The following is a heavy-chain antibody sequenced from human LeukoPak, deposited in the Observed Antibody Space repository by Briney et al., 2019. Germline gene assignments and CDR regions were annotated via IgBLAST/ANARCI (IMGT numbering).Heavy chain of an antibody. J-gene: IGHJ4*02. D-gene: IGHD2-2*01. CDR1: GYTXSNFG. Sequence: ASVKVSCKTSGYTXSNFGINWVRQAPGQGLEWMGWISGNNDNPNYGQKFQGRLTVTTDSSTSTAYMELRNLRFVDTAVYYCARDGTSTDDYRGQGTLVTVSS. CDR2: ISGNNDNP. CDR3: ARDGTSTDDY. V-gene: IGHV1-18*01.